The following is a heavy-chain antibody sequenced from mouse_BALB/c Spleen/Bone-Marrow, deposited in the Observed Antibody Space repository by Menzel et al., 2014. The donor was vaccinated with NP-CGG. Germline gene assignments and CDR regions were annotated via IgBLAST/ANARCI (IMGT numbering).Heavy chain of an antibody. Sequence: VHLVESGGGLVKPGGSLKLSCAASGFTFSDYYMYWVRQTPEKRPEWVATISDGGSYTYYPDSVKGRFTISRDNAKNNLYLQMSSLKSEDTAMYYCARGSSYFDYWGQGTTLTVSS. J-gene: IGHJ2*01. CDR1: GFTFSDYY. CDR3: ARGSSYFDY. V-gene: IGHV5-4*02. CDR2: ISDGGSYT. D-gene: IGHD1-1*01.